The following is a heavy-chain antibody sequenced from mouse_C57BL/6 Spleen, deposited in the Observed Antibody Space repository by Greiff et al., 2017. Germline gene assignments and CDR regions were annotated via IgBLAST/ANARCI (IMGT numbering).Heavy chain of an antibody. D-gene: IGHD1-1*01. CDR1: GYTFTSYW. Sequence: QVQLQQPGAELVMPGASVKLSCKASGYTFTSYWMHWVKQRPGQGLEWIGEIDPSDSYTNYNQKFKGKSTLTVDKSSSTAYMQLSSLTSEDSAVYYCARLATTVVAHFDYWGQGTTLTVSS. J-gene: IGHJ2*01. CDR2: IDPSDSYT. CDR3: ARLATTVVAHFDY. V-gene: IGHV1-69*01.